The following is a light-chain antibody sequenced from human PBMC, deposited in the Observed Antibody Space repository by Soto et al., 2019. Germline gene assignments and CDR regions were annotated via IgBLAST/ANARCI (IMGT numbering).Light chain of an antibody. CDR2: DAS. V-gene: IGKV3-11*01. Sequence: EIVLTQSPATLSLSPGERATLSARPIQMFGSYLAWYQQKPGQAPRLLIYDASNRATGIPARFSGSGSGTDFTLTISSLEPEDFAVYYCQQRSNWPLTFGGGTKVDIK. J-gene: IGKJ4*01. CDR1: QMFGSY. CDR3: QQRSNWPLT.